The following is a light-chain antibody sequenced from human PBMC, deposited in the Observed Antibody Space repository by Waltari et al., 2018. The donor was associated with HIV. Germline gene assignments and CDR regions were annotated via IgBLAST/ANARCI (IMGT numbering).Light chain of an antibody. CDR3: QQYNSYPRT. Sequence: DIQMTQFPSTLSASVGDRVTIACRASQTIDRWLAWYQQKPGKAPRLLMYKASTLQSGVPYRFSGSGSGTEFTLTISSLQPDDFATDYCQQYNSYPRTFGQGTKVEIK. CDR2: KAS. CDR1: QTIDRW. V-gene: IGKV1-5*03. J-gene: IGKJ1*01.